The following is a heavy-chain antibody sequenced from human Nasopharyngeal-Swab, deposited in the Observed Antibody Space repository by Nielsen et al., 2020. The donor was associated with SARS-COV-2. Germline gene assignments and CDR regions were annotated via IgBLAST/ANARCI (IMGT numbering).Heavy chain of an antibody. CDR1: GGSIRSYY. V-gene: IGHV4-59*08. Sequence: SETLSLTCTVSGGSIRSYYWSWIRQPPGKGLEWIGYIYYTGSTMYNPSLKGRVTLSVDTSENQFSLRLTSVTAADSAVYYCARQDVSGSYRFMVYWGQGTLVTVSS. CDR2: IYYTGST. CDR3: ARQDVSGSYRFMVY. D-gene: IGHD3-16*02. J-gene: IGHJ4*02.